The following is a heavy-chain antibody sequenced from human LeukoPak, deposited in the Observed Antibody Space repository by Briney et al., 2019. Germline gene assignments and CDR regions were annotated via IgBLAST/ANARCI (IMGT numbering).Heavy chain of an antibody. J-gene: IGHJ4*02. V-gene: IGHV4-34*01. CDR2: INDSGST. D-gene: IGHD6-6*01. CDR1: GGSSGGYY. Sequence: SETLSLTCGVYGGSSGGYYWSWIRRPPGKGLEWIGEINDSGSTNYNPSLKSRVTISVDTSKRQFSLKLISVTTADTAVYYCARNSAYSTSSGINSWGQGTLVIVSS. CDR3: ARNSAYSTSSGINS.